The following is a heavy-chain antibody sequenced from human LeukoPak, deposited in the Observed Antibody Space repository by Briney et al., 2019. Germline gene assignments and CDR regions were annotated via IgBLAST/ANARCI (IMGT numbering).Heavy chain of an antibody. J-gene: IGHJ4*02. CDR3: ASVGYCGGDCYFDY. CDR2: IYTSGST. D-gene: IGHD2-21*01. Sequence: SETLSLTCTVSGGSISSYYWSWIRQPAGKGLEWIGRIYTSGSTNYNPSLKSRVTISVDTSKNQFSLKLSSVTAADTAVYYCASVGYCGGDCYFDYWGQGTLVTVSS. V-gene: IGHV4-4*07. CDR1: GGSISSYY.